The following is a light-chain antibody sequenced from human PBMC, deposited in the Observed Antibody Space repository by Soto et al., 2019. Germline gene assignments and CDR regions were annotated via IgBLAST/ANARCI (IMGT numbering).Light chain of an antibody. V-gene: IGKV1-5*01. CDR2: DAS. J-gene: IGKJ1*01. Sequence: DIPMTPSPFTLSASVGDRVTLTCRASQSISSWLAWYQQKPGKAPKLLIYDASSLESGVPSRFSGSGSGTEFTLTISSLQPDDFATYYCQQYNSYSPTTFGQGTKVDI. CDR1: QSISSW. CDR3: QQYNSYSPTT.